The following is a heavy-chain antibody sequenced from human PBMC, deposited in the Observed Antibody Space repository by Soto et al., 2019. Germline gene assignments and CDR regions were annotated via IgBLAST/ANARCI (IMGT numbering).Heavy chain of an antibody. CDR3: VVAAQPYYFDY. D-gene: IGHD2-15*01. Sequence: GASVKVSCKASGYTFITYGISWVRQAPGQGLEWMGWISSYNGNTNYAQNLQGRVTMTTDTSTTTAYMELRSLRSDDTAVYYCVVAAQPYYFDYWGQGTLVTVSS. J-gene: IGHJ4*02. CDR1: GYTFITYG. V-gene: IGHV1-18*01. CDR2: ISSYNGNT.